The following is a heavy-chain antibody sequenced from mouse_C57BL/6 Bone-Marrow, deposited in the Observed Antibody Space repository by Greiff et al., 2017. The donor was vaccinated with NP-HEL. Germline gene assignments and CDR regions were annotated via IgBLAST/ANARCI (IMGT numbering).Heavy chain of an antibody. Sequence: QVQLQQPGAELVKPGASVKLSCKASGYTFTSYWMHWVKQRPGQGLEWIGMIHPNSGSTNYNEKFKSKATLTVDKSSSTAYMQLSSLTSEDSAVYYCARRPHTVVATDFDVWGTGTTVTVSS. D-gene: IGHD1-1*01. V-gene: IGHV1-64*01. CDR2: IHPNSGST. CDR1: GYTFTSYW. CDR3: ARRPHTVVATDFDV. J-gene: IGHJ1*03.